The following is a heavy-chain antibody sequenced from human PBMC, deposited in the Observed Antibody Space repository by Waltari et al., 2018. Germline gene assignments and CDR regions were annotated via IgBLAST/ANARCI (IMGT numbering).Heavy chain of an antibody. CDR1: GGSISSPY. CDR3: AISSNRPFEYYYYYMDV. J-gene: IGHJ6*03. CDR2: IYYSGST. D-gene: IGHD6-13*01. Sequence: QVQLQESGPGLVKPSETLSLTCTVSGGSISSPYWSWIRQPPGKGLEWIGYIYYSGSTNYNPSLKSRVTISVGTSKNQCSLKLSCVTAADTAVYYCAISSNRPFEYYYYYMDVWGKGTTVTVSS. V-gene: IGHV4-59*11.